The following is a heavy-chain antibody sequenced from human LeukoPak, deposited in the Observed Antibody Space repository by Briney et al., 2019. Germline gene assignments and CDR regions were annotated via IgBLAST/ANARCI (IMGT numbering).Heavy chain of an antibody. CDR2: IWYDGSNK. D-gene: IGHD3-22*01. J-gene: IGHJ4*02. V-gene: IGHV3-33*01. CDR1: GFTFSSYG. Sequence: GGSLRLSCAASGFTFSSYGMHWVRQAPGKGLEWVAVIWYDGSNKHYADSVKGRFTISRDNSKNTLYLQMNSLRAEDTAVYYCARDEDYYDSSGYSHLFDYWGQGTLVTVSS. CDR3: ARDEDYYDSSGYSHLFDY.